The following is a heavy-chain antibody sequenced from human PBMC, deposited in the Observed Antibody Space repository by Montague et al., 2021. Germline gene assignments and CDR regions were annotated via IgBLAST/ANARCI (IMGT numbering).Heavy chain of an antibody. D-gene: IGHD4-17*01. Sequence: SLRLSCPPSGFTFSSYAMHWVRQAPGRGLEWVAVISYDGIKEYYADSVRGRFTISRDNSNNTLYMQMNSLRAEDTAMYYCARASSYGKSSYYYMDVWGRGTTVTVSS. V-gene: IGHV3-30-3*01. CDR2: ISYDGIKE. J-gene: IGHJ6*03. CDR3: ARASSYGKSSYYYMDV. CDR1: GFTFSSYA.